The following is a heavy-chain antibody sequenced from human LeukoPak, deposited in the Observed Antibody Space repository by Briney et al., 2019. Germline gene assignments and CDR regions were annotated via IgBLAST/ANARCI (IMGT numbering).Heavy chain of an antibody. J-gene: IGHJ4*02. V-gene: IGHV3-23*01. Sequence: GGSLRLSCAASGFTFTSYSMSWVRQAPGKGLEWVSGTSDRGDYTYYADSVKGRFTISRDNSKNTLYLQMNSLRAEDTAVYYCAKIVGLDYWGQGTLVTVSS. CDR1: GFTFTSYS. CDR3: AKIVGLDY. CDR2: TSDRGDYT. D-gene: IGHD2-15*01.